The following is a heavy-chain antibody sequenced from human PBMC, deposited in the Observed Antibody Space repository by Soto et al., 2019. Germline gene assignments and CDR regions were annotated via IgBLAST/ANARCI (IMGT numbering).Heavy chain of an antibody. V-gene: IGHV3-74*01. CDR1: GFTFNMYW. Sequence: EVQLVESGGGLVQPGGSLRLSCEASGFTFNMYWMHWVRQAPGKGLEWISRISTDGTTTGYADSVRGRLTVSRDNAKNTLYLHMNSLRVEDTAVYSCTRDRTTLTLCDYWGQGALVTVSS. CDR3: TRDRTTLTLCDY. J-gene: IGHJ4*02. CDR2: ISTDGTTT. D-gene: IGHD4-4*01.